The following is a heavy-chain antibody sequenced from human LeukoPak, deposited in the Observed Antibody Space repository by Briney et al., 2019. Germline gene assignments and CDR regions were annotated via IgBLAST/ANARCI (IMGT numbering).Heavy chain of an antibody. Sequence: GESLKISCKGSGYSFTSHWIGWVRQMPGKGLEWMGIIYPGDSDTRYSPSFQGQVTISADKSISTAYLQWSSLKASDTAMYYCARHAGSKLRFLPFDIWGQGTMVTVSS. CDR3: ARHAGSKLRFLPFDI. CDR2: IYPGDSDT. D-gene: IGHD3-3*01. CDR1: GYSFTSHW. V-gene: IGHV5-51*01. J-gene: IGHJ3*02.